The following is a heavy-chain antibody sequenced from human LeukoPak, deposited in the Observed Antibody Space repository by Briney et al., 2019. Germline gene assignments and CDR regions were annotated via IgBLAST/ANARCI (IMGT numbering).Heavy chain of an antibody. D-gene: IGHD1-1*01. CDR1: GFTFSSYE. CDR2: ISSSSSTI. J-gene: IGHJ4*02. V-gene: IGHV3-48*01. Sequence: GGSLRLSCAASGFTFSSYEMNWVRQAPGKGLEWVSYISSSSSTIYYADSVKGRFTISRDNAKNSLYLQMNSLRAEDTAVYYCARVTEWNDFDYWGQGTLVTVSS. CDR3: ARVTEWNDFDY.